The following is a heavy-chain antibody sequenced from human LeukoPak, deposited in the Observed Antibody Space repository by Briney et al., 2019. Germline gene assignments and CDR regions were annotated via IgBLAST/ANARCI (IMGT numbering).Heavy chain of an antibody. CDR3: ARSGSGWYGTFDI. V-gene: IGHV3-48*04. Sequence: GGSLRLSCAASGFTFSSYSMNWVRQAPGKGLEWVSYISSSSTIYYADSVKGRFTISRDNAKNSLYLQMNSLRAEDTAVYYCARSGSGWYGTFDIWGQGTMVTVSS. J-gene: IGHJ3*02. CDR2: ISSSSTI. D-gene: IGHD6-19*01. CDR1: GFTFSSYS.